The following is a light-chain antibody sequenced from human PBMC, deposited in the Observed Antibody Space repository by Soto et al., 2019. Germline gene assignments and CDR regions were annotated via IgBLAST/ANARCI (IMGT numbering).Light chain of an antibody. V-gene: IGKV1-39*01. CDR2: AAS. Sequence: DIQMTQSPSSLSASLGDRVTITCRASQTIGNFLTWYQQKPGKAPKLLIYAASSLQGGVPSRFSGSGSGTNFTLTISGLQSEDLATYYCQQSYSGPLTFGGGTKVDIK. CDR1: QTIGNF. CDR3: QQSYSGPLT. J-gene: IGKJ4*01.